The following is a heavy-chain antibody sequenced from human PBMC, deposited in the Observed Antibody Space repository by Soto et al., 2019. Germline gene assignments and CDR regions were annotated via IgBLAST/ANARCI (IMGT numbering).Heavy chain of an antibody. Sequence: VGSMRLSCAVSGFSFSNFAVSWIRQATGTPQQWVSSNRGSGVKSYCLDSVKCRFTISRDNRKITLYLHMHSLGAEDTAVYFCAKDYASTWYWYFDPWGQGTLVTVSS. J-gene: IGHJ5*02. CDR3: AKDYASTWYWYFDP. CDR2: NRGSGVKS. V-gene: IGHV3-23*02. CDR1: GFSFSNFA. D-gene: IGHD6-13*01.